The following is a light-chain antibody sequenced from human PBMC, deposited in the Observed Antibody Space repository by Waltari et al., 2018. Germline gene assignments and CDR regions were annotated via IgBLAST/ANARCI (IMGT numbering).Light chain of an antibody. V-gene: IGKV3-11*01. Sequence: EIVLTQSPATLSLSPGEIAPLTCRGSQSVRNYLAWYQQKGGQAPRLLIYDASIRATGIPARFSGNGSGTDFTLTISSVEPEDSAVYYCQHRGNWPLSFGGGTKVVIK. CDR1: QSVRNY. CDR2: DAS. J-gene: IGKJ4*01. CDR3: QHRGNWPLS.